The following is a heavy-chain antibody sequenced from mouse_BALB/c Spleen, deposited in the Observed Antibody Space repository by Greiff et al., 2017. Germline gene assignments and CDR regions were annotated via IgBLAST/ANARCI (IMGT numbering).Heavy chain of an antibody. J-gene: IGHJ3*01. D-gene: IGHD2-3*01. Sequence: EVQVVESGGGLVKPGGSLKLSCAASGFTFSSYAMSWVRQTPEKRLEWVATISSGGSYTYYPDSVKGRFTISRDNAKNTLYLQMSSLRSEDTAMYYCARRNDGYLAWFAYWGQGTLVTVSA. CDR2: ISSGGSYT. CDR1: GFTFSSYA. CDR3: ARRNDGYLAWFAY. V-gene: IGHV5-9-3*01.